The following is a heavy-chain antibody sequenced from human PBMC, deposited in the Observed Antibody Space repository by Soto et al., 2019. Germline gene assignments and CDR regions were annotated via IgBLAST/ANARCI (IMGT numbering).Heavy chain of an antibody. D-gene: IGHD2-15*01. Sequence: SETLSLTCIFSGGSISSGGYYWSWIRQHPGKGLEWIGYIYYSGSTYYNPSLKSRVTISVDTSKNQFSLKLSSVTAADTAVYYCARGYCSGGSCYLNWFDPWGQGTLVTVS. CDR2: IYYSGST. J-gene: IGHJ5*02. CDR1: GGSISSGGYY. V-gene: IGHV4-31*03. CDR3: ARGYCSGGSCYLNWFDP.